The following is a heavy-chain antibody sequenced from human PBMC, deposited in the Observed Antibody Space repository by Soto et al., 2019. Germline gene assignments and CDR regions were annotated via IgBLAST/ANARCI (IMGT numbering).Heavy chain of an antibody. CDR2: IIPLFGTA. V-gene: IGHV1-69*01. D-gene: IGHD5-12*01. CDR3: ARPKGSSRSGYSYFDY. J-gene: IGHJ4*02. Sequence: QVQLVQSGAEVKQPGSSVKVSCKTSGVTFSTYAIYWVRQAPGHGLEWMGAIIPLFGTADYAQKFQGSVTITAHESTSTAYMEPSTLRSEETAGYCCARPKGSSRSGYSYFDYWGQGTLVTVSS. CDR1: GVTFSTYA.